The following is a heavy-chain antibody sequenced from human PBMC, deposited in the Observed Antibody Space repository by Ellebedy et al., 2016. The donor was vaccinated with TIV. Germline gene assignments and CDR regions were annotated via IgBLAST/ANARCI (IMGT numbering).Heavy chain of an antibody. J-gene: IGHJ4*02. CDR3: ARGLYGGKPEGDF. V-gene: IGHV1-18*01. D-gene: IGHD4-23*01. CDR1: GYTFTSHG. Sequence: AASVKVSCKASGYTFTSHGIGWVRQAPGQGLEWMGWIDAKNGDIDSAPEFQDRVTLTTDTSTTTAYLELRSLTSDDTAVYYCARGLYGGKPEGDFWGQGTLVTVSS. CDR2: IDAKNGDI.